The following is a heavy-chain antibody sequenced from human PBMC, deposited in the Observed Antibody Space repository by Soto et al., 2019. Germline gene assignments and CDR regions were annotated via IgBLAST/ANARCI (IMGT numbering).Heavy chain of an antibody. V-gene: IGHV1-18*01. CDR2: ISAYNGNT. J-gene: IGHJ4*02. D-gene: IGHD6-19*01. CDR3: ARDWEYSSGWYGEFSDY. CDR1: GYTFTSYG. Sequence: ASVKVSCKASGYTFTSYGISWVRQAPGQGLEWMGWISAYNGNTNYAQKLQGRVTMTTDTSTSTAYMELRSLRSDDTAVYYCARDWEYSSGWYGEFSDYWGQGTLVTVSS.